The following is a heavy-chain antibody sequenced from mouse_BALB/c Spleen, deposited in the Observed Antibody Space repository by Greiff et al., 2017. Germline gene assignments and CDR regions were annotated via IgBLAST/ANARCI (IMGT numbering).Heavy chain of an antibody. J-gene: IGHJ4*01. CDR1: GFTFSDYY. V-gene: IGHV5-4*02. CDR2: ISDGGSYT. CDR3: ARTEARGYAMDY. Sequence: DVHLVESGGGLVKPGGSLKLSCAASGFTFSDYYMYWVRQTPEKRLEWVATISDGGSYTYYPDSVKGRFTISRDNAKNNLYLQMSSLKSEDTAMYYCARTEARGYAMDYWGQGTSVTVPS.